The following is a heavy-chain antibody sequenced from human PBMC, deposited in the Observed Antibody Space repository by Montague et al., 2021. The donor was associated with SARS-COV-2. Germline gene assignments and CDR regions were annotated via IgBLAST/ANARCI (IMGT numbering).Heavy chain of an antibody. CDR3: VRGYSGYDWGGIGGYYYYMDV. CDR1: GFPFSSYE. Sequence: SLILSCAASGFPFSSYEMILFRQAPVKGLEWLSRISPSGTATYYSDSVSGRFTISRDNGKNSLYLQMSSLRVEDTAIYYCVRGYSGYDWGGIGGYYYYMDVWGRGTTVTVSS. V-gene: IGHV3-48*03. D-gene: IGHD5-12*01. J-gene: IGHJ6*03. CDR2: ISPSGTAT.